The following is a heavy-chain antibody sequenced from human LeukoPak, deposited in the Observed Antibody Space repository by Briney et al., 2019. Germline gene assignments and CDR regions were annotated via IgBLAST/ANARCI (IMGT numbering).Heavy chain of an antibody. Sequence: TSETLSLTCTVSGGSISSYYWSWIRQPPGKGLEWIGYIYYSGSTNYNPSLKSRVTISVDTSKNQFSLKLSSVTAADTAVYCCARSHYDFWSGYPEYFQHWGQGTLVTVSS. J-gene: IGHJ1*01. D-gene: IGHD3-3*01. CDR2: IYYSGST. CDR1: GGSISSYY. CDR3: ARSHYDFWSGYPEYFQH. V-gene: IGHV4-59*01.